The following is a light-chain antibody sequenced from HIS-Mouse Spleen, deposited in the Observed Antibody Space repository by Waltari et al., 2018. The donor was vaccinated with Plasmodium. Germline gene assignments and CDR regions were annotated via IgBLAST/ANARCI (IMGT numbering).Light chain of an antibody. CDR2: DAS. J-gene: IGKJ4*01. V-gene: IGKV3-11*01. CDR3: QQRSNWPPLT. CDR1: QGVSSH. Sequence: EIVLTQSPATLSLSPGERATLSCRASQGVSSHLAWYQQKPGQAPRLLIYDASNRATGIPARFSGSGSGTDFTLTISSLEPEDFAVYYCQQRSNWPPLTFGGGTKVEIK.